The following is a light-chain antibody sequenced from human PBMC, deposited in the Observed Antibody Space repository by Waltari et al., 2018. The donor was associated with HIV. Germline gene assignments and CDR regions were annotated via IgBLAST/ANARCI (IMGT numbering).Light chain of an antibody. CDR3: AAWDDSLSGSVV. J-gene: IGLJ2*01. CDR1: NSNIGRYA. V-gene: IGLV1-44*01. CDR2: MNS. Sequence: QSVLTPPPSASGAPGQRVSISCSGGNSNIGRYAVSWYQQLPATAPKLLIHMNSHLPSGVPDRFSCSKSGTSASLAIGGLQSEDEADYYCAAWDDSLSGSVVCGGGTKLTVL.